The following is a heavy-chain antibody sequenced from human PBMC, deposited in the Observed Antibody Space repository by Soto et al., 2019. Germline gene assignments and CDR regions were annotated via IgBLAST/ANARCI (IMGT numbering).Heavy chain of an antibody. D-gene: IGHD5-18*01. CDR3: ARGDTALITRYAFDI. CDR1: GGSISRYY. V-gene: IGHV4-59*01. J-gene: IGHJ3*02. Sequence: SETLSLTCSVSGGSISRYYGSWIRQPPGKGLEWIGYIYHSGSTNYNPSLKSRVTISVDTSKNQFSLKLSSVTAADTAVYCCARGDTALITRYAFDIWGQGTMVTVSS. CDR2: IYHSGST.